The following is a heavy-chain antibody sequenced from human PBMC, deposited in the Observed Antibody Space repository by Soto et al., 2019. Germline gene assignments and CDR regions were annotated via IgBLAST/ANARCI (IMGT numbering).Heavy chain of an antibody. D-gene: IGHD5-12*01. V-gene: IGHV3-21*01. CDR3: ARDQRHLRHGYSDY. Sequence: EVHLVESGGGLVTPGGSLRLSCAASGFTFSSHSMNWVRQAPGKGLEWVSSMGDSTAYIYYAGSVKGRFTISRDNAKNSLYLQMNSLRAEDTAVYYCARDQRHLRHGYSDYWGQGTLVTVSS. CDR1: GFTFSSHS. J-gene: IGHJ4*02. CDR2: MGDSTAYI.